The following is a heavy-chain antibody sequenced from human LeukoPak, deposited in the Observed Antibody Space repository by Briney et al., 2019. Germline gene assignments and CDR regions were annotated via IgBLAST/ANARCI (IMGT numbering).Heavy chain of an antibody. V-gene: IGHV3-33*01. CDR3: ARDPERYHFDY. CDR1: GFTFSSYG. D-gene: IGHD1-1*01. Sequence: GRSLRLSCAASGFTFSSYGMRWVRQAPGKGLEWVAVIWYDGSNKYYADSVVGRFTISRDNSKSTVYLQMNSLRAEDTAVYYCARDPERYHFDYWGQGTLVTVSS. CDR2: IWYDGSNK. J-gene: IGHJ4*02.